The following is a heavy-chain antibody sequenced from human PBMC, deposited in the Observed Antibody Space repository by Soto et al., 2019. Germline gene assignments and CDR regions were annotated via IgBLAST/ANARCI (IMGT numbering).Heavy chain of an antibody. J-gene: IGHJ6*02. D-gene: IGHD6-6*01. CDR1: GYTFTGYY. V-gene: IGHV1-2*02. CDR3: ASSGIAARRYYYYGMDV. CDR2: INPNSGGT. Sequence: ASVKVSCKASGYTFTGYYMHWVRQAPGQGLEWMGRINPNSGGTNYAQKFQGRVTMTRDTSISTAYMELSRLRSDDTAVYYCASSGIAARRYYYYGMDVWGQGTTVTVSS.